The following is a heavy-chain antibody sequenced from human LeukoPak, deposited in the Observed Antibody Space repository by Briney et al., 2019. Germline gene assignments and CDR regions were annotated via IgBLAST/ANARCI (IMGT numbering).Heavy chain of an antibody. V-gene: IGHV3-30-3*01. CDR3: ASLVGGYYPPVEAFDI. Sequence: GRSLSLSCAASGFTFSTYAMHWVRQALGKGLEWVAVISYDGSKKYYADSVKGRFTISRDNSKNTLYLQMNSLRDEDSAVYYCASLVGGYYPPVEAFDIWGQGTMVTVSS. CDR2: ISYDGSKK. J-gene: IGHJ3*02. D-gene: IGHD3-3*01. CDR1: GFTFSTYA.